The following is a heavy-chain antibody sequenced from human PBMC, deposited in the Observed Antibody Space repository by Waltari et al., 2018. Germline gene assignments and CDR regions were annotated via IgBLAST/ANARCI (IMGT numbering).Heavy chain of an antibody. V-gene: IGHV4-38-2*01. CDR1: GYSISSGYY. D-gene: IGHD7-27*01. Sequence: QVQLQESGPGLVKPSETLSLTCAVSGYSISSGYYWGWIRQPPGKGLEWIGSIYHSGSTYSNPSLKSRVTISLDTSKNQFSLKLSSVTAADTAVYYCARATGGFDYWGQGTLVTVSS. J-gene: IGHJ4*02. CDR3: ARATGGFDY. CDR2: IYHSGST.